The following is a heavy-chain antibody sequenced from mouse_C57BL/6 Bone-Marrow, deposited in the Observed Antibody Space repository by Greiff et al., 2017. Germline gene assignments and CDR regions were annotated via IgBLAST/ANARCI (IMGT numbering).Heavy chain of an antibody. Sequence: EVQRVESGGGLVQPGGSLKLSCAASGFTFSDYYMYWVRQTPEKRLEWVAYISNGGGSTYYPDTVKGRFTISRDNAKNTLYLQMSRLKSEDTAMYYCARRSDYDGYWGQGTLVTVSA. CDR1: GFTFSDYY. J-gene: IGHJ3*01. CDR2: ISNGGGST. CDR3: ARRSDYDGY. V-gene: IGHV5-12*01. D-gene: IGHD2-4*01.